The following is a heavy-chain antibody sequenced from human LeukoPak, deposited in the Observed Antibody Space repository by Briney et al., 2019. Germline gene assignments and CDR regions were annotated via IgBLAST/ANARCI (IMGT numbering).Heavy chain of an antibody. V-gene: IGHV1-2*02. CDR1: GYTFTGYY. Sequence: ASVKVSCKASGYTFTGYYMHWVGQAPGQGLEWMGWINPNSGGTNYAQKFQGRVTMTRDTSISIAYMELSRLRSDDTAVYYCARAASIAARYYYYYGMDVWGQGTTVTVSS. D-gene: IGHD6-6*01. CDR3: ARAASIAARYYYYYGMDV. CDR2: INPNSGGT. J-gene: IGHJ6*02.